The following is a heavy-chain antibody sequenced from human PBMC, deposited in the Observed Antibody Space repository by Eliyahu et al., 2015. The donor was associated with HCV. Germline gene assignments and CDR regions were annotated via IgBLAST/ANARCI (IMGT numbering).Heavy chain of an antibody. J-gene: IGHJ5*02. CDR1: GYTFTGYY. CDR2: INPNSGGT. CDR3: ARLGGRDNWNYAELGLGGWFDP. D-gene: IGHD1-7*01. Sequence: QVQLVQSGAEVXKPGASVKVSCKASGYTFTGYYMHWVRQAPGXGLEWMGXINPNSGGTNYAQKFQGWVTMTRDTSISTAYMELSRLRSDDTAVYYCARLGGRDNWNYAELGLGGWFDPWGQGTLVTVSS. V-gene: IGHV1-2*04.